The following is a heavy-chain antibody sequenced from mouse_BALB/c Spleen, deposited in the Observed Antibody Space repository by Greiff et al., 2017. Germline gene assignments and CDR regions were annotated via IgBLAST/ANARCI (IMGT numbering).Heavy chain of an antibody. J-gene: IGHJ2*01. D-gene: IGHD2-10*02. CDR2: INPGSGGT. V-gene: IGHV1-54*01. Sequence: QVQLQQSGAELVRPGTSVKVSCKASGYAFTNYLIEWVKQRPGQGLEWIGVINPGSGGTNYNEKFKGKATLTADKSSSTAYMQLSSLTSDDSAVYCWAREGYGNPYYFDYWGQGTTLTVST. CDR1: GYAFTNYL. CDR3: AREGYGNPYYFDY.